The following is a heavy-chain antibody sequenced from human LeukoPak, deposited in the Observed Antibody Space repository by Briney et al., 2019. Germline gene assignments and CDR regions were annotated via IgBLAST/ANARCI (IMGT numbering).Heavy chain of an antibody. CDR3: ARQGDGHKNCFDK. CDR1: RGSVSTSSYY. J-gene: IGHJ4*02. D-gene: IGHD5-24*01. V-gene: IGHV4-39*01. Sequence: PSETLSHTCTVSRGSVSTSSYYWGWIRQPPGKGLEWLGSIFYTGSTYYNPSLKSRVTLSVDMSKNQFSLNLTSVTAADTAVYYCARQGDGHKNCFDKWGQGTLVTVSS. CDR2: IFYTGST.